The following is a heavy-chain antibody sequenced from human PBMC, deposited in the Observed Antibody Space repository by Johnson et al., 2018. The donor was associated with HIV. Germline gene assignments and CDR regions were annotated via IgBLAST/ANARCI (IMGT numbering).Heavy chain of an antibody. V-gene: IGHV3-7*03. Sequence: VQLVESGGGVVQPGRSLRLSCAASGFTFSSYAMHWVRQAPGKGLEWVANIKQDGSEKYYVDSVKGRFTISRDNAKNSLYLQMNSLRAEDTAVYYCATARRAIDVWGQGTMAAVSS. J-gene: IGHJ3*01. CDR2: IKQDGSEK. CDR1: GFTFSSYA. D-gene: IGHD6-6*01. CDR3: ATARRAIDV.